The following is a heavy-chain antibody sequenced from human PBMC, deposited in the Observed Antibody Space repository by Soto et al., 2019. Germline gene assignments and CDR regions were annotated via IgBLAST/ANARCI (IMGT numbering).Heavy chain of an antibody. CDR2: MDPNTGNT. J-gene: IGHJ6*01. CDR1: GYSFTDYH. CDR3: ARDRAAAGRDYYYYVMDV. D-gene: IGHD6-13*01. Sequence: ASVKVSCKASGYSFTDYHIHWVRQAPGQGLEWMGRMDPNTGNTGCAQKFQGRVTMTRDTSISTAYMELSRLRSDDTAVYYCARDRAAAGRDYYYYVMDVWGQGTTVTVSS. V-gene: IGHV1-2*06.